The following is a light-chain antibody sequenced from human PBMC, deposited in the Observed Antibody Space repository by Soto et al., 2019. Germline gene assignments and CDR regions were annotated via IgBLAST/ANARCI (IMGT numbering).Light chain of an antibody. J-gene: IGLJ2*01. CDR2: DVS. CDR1: SSDVGGYNY. Sequence: QSVLTQPASVSGSPGQSITISCTGTSSDVGGYNYVSWYQQHPVKAPKLMIYDVSNRPSGVSNRFSGSKSGNTASLTISGLQAEDEADYYCSSYTSSSPVVFGGGTKMTVL. V-gene: IGLV2-14*01. CDR3: SSYTSSSPVV.